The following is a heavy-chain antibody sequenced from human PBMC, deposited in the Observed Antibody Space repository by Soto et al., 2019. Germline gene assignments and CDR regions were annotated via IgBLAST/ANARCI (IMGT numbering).Heavy chain of an antibody. CDR1: GFSLSTDEVG. Sequence: SGPTLVNPTQTLTLTCTFFGFSLSTDEVGVGWIRQPPGKALEWLALIYWDDDKRYSPSLKSRLTITKDTSKSQVVLTMTNMDPVDTGTYYCARCIDYYDGSGHYHFYYGMDVWGQGTTVTVSS. J-gene: IGHJ6*02. V-gene: IGHV2-5*02. D-gene: IGHD3-22*01. CDR2: IYWDDDK. CDR3: ARCIDYYDGSGHYHFYYGMDV.